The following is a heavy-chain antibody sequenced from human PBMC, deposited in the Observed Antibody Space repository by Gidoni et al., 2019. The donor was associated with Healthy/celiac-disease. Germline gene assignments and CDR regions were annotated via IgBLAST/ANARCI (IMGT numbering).Heavy chain of an antibody. CDR2: IIPFLGIA. V-gene: IGHV1-69*02. J-gene: IGHJ6*02. Sequence: QVQLVQAGAEVKKPGSSVKVSCKASGGTFSSYTSSWVRQAPGQGLEWMGRIIPFLGIATSAQKFPGRVPITADKSTSTAYMELSSLRSEDTAVYYCARGGYYDSSGSYYYGMDVWGQGTTVTVSS. D-gene: IGHD3-22*01. CDR3: ARGGYYDSSGSYYYGMDV. CDR1: GGTFSSYT.